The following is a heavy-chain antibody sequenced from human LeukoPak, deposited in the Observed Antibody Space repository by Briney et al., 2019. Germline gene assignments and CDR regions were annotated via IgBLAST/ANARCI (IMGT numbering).Heavy chain of an antibody. CDR3: ARGEFPIVGATRYYYYYMDV. CDR1: AYTFTSYD. CDR2: MNPNSGNT. D-gene: IGHD1-26*01. V-gene: IGHV1-8*01. J-gene: IGHJ6*03. Sequence: GASVKVSCKASAYTFTSYDINWVRQATGQGLEWMGWMNPNSGNTGYAQKFQGRVTITRNTSISTAYMELSSLRSEDTAVYYCARGEFPIVGATRYYYYYMDVWGKGTTVTVSS.